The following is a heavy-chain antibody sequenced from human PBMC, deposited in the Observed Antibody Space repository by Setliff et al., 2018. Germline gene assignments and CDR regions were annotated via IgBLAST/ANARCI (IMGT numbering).Heavy chain of an antibody. D-gene: IGHD2-15*01. CDR2: INNYSFKT. J-gene: IGHJ3*01. CDR1: GYTFNNYG. CDR3: AISTLSICSGGSCPNAFDV. Sequence: ASVKVSCKASGYTFNNYGITWVRQAPGQGLEWMGWINNYSFKTTYPQKFLGRVTMTTDTSTSTAYMELRSLRPDDTAVYYCAISTLSICSGGSCPNAFDVWGQGTMVTVSS. V-gene: IGHV1-18*01.